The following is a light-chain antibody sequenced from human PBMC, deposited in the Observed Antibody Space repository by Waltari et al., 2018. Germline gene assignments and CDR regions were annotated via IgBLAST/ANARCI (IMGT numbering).Light chain of an antibody. CDR1: QSVLMSCNNKIH. J-gene: IGKJ2*01. V-gene: IGKV4-1*01. CDR3: QQYYSPPPYT. CDR2: SAS. Sequence: DIVMTKSPDSLAVSVRERATSNCKCRQSVLMSCNNKIHLACCQQKTGQPPKLLIYSASTLESGVPDRFSSSTTGTDFSLTISSLLDDDVVVYYCQQYYSPPPYTFGQGTKLEIK.